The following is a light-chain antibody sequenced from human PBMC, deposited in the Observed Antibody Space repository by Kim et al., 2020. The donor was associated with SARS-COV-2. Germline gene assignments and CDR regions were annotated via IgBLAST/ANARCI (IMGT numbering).Light chain of an antibody. CDR2: QHT. J-gene: IGLJ3*02. CDR3: QAWDSSTAV. Sequence: SVSPGKTASITCSGSKLGDKYAYWYQKKPGQSPILVIYQHTKRPSGISQRFAGSSFGNTATLTNSRAQTMDEADYYCQAWDSSTAVFGGGTQLTVL. CDR1: KLGDKY. V-gene: IGLV3-1*01.